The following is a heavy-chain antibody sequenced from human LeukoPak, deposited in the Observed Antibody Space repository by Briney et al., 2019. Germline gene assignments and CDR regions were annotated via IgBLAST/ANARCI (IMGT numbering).Heavy chain of an antibody. CDR1: GFTFSSYV. D-gene: IGHD6-6*01. CDR3: ATDLYSSSSDY. V-gene: IGHV3-23*01. Sequence: GGSLRLSCAASGFTFSSYVMSGVRQAPGKGLEWVSAISSNGGSTYYADSVKGRFTISRDNSKNTLYLQMSSLRAEDTAVYYCATDLYSSSSDYWGRGALVTVSS. J-gene: IGHJ4*02. CDR2: ISSNGGST.